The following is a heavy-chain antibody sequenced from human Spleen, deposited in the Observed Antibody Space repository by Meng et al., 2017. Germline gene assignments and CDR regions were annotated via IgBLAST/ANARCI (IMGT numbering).Heavy chain of an antibody. CDR2: IIPIFGTT. V-gene: IGHV1-69*06. CDR3: ARYTTSWYYFDY. Sequence: VALGQFGAEGTKPGSSVKVSCKASGGTFSSSAISWVRQAPGQGLEWMGGIIPIFGTTNYAQKFQGRVTITADKSTGTAYMELSSLRPEDTAVYYCARYTTSWYYFDYWGQGTLVTASS. D-gene: IGHD6-13*01. CDR1: GGTFSSSA. J-gene: IGHJ4*02.